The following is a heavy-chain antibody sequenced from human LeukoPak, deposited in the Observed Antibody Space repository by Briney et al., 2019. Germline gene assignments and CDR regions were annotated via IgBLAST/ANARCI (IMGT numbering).Heavy chain of an antibody. CDR3: AKESGKFDY. CDR1: GLNFDDSA. CDR2: ISADGGST. J-gene: IGHJ4*02. Sequence: GGSLRLSCVASGLNFDDSAMHWVRHAPGKGLEWVSLISADGGSTFSADSVKGRFSISRDNSKNSLYLQMNSLRSEGTAMYYCAKESGKFDYWGQGTLVAVSS. V-gene: IGHV3-43*02.